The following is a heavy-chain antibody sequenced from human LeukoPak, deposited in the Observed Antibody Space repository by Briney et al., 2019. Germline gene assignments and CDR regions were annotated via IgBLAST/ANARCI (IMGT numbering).Heavy chain of an antibody. Sequence: QPGGSLRLSCAASGFTFSTYAMSWVRQAPGKGLEWVSAISGTGDTIYYADPVKGRFTISRDSSKNTLFLLMNSLRAEDTAVYYCAKAEPMTTYFDYWGQGTLVTVSS. J-gene: IGHJ4*02. CDR3: AKAEPMTTYFDY. CDR2: ISGTGDTI. D-gene: IGHD4-11*01. V-gene: IGHV3-23*01. CDR1: GFTFSTYA.